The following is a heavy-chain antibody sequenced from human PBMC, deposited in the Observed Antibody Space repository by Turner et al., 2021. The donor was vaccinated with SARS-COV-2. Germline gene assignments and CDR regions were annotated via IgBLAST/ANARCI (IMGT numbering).Heavy chain of an antibody. CDR3: ARSNYDFWSGYYTFYFDY. J-gene: IGHJ4*02. D-gene: IGHD3-3*01. V-gene: IGHV4-39*01. Sequence: QLQLQESGPGLVKPSETLSLTCTFSGGSISSSRYYWGWIRQPPGKGLEWIGSIYYSGSTYYNPSLKSRVTISVDTSKNQFSLKLSSVTAADTAVYYCARSNYDFWSGYYTFYFDYWGQGTLVTVSS. CDR2: IYYSGST. CDR1: GGSISSSRYY.